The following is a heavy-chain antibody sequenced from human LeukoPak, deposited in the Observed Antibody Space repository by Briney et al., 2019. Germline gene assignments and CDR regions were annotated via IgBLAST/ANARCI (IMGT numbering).Heavy chain of an antibody. V-gene: IGHV3-30-3*01. CDR1: GFTFSSYA. CDR3: AREPSDYRLGYFDY. D-gene: IGHD6-25*01. CDR2: ISYDGSNK. Sequence: GGSLRLSCAASGFTFSSYAMHWVRQAPGKGLEWVAVISYDGSNKYYADSVKGRFTISRDNSKNTLYLQMNSLRAEDTAVYYCAREPSDYRLGYFDYWGQGTLVTVSS. J-gene: IGHJ4*02.